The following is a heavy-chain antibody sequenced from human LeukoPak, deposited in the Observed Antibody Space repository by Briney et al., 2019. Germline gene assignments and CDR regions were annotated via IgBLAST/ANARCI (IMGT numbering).Heavy chain of an antibody. CDR3: AELGITMIGGV. J-gene: IGHJ6*04. D-gene: IGHD3-10*02. Sequence: SGGSLRLSYAASGFTFSSYEMNWVRQVPGKGLEWVSYISSSGSTIYYADSVKGRFTISRDNAKNSLYLQMNSLRAEDTAVYYCAELGITMIGGVWGKGTTVTISS. CDR1: GFTFSSYE. V-gene: IGHV3-48*03. CDR2: ISSSGSTI.